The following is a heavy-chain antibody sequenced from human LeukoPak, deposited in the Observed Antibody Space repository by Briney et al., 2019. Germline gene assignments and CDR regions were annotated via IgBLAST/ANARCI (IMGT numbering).Heavy chain of an antibody. J-gene: IGHJ6*03. V-gene: IGHV3-30-3*01. Sequence: GGSLRLSCAASGFTFSSYAMHWVRQAPGKGLEWVAVISYDGSNKYYADSVKGRFTISRDNSKNTLYLQMNSLRAEDTAVYYCAKDVGGEYDSYYMDVWGKGTTVTVSS. CDR1: GFTFSSYA. CDR2: ISYDGSNK. D-gene: IGHD3-16*01. CDR3: AKDVGGEYDSYYMDV.